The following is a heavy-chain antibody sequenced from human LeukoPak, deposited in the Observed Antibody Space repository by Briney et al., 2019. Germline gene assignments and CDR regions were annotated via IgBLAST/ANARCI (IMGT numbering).Heavy chain of an antibody. J-gene: IGHJ4*02. CDR2: IWYDGSNK. Sequence: GGSLRLSCAASGFTFSSYGMHWVRQAPGKGLEWVAVIWYDGSNKYYADSVKGRFTISRDNSKNTLYLQMNSLRAEDTAVYYCARGGYYDSSAYSFDYWGRGTLVTVSS. CDR3: ARGGYYDSSAYSFDY. V-gene: IGHV3-33*01. CDR1: GFTFSSYG. D-gene: IGHD3-22*01.